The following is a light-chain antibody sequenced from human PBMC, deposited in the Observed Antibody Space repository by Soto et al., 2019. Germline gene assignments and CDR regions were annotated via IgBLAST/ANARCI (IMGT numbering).Light chain of an antibody. J-gene: IGKJ3*01. Sequence: EIVLTQSPGTLSLSPGERATLSCRASQSLGSRRLAWYQQKPGQPPRLLIHAASTRATGTPDRFSGSGSGTDFTLTISRLEPEDFAVYFCELYGGSPLSFGPGTKVDIK. CDR1: QSLGSRR. CDR2: AAS. V-gene: IGKV3-20*01. CDR3: ELYGGSPLS.